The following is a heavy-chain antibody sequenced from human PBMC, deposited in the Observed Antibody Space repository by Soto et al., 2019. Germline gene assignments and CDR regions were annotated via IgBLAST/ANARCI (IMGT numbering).Heavy chain of an antibody. CDR1: GGSISSSSYY. Sequence: QLQLQESGPGLVKPSETLSLTCTVSGGSISSSSYYWGWIRQPPGKGLEWIGSIYYSGSTYYNPSLKRRVTISVDTSKNQFSLKLSSVTAADTAVYYCARHVVFLSWFDPWCQGTLVTVSS. CDR3: ARHVVFLSWFDP. J-gene: IGHJ5*02. CDR2: IYYSGST. D-gene: IGHD3-16*01. V-gene: IGHV4-39*01.